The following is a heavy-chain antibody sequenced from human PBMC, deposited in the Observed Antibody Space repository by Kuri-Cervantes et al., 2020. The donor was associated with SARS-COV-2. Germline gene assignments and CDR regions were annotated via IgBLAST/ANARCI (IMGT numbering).Heavy chain of an antibody. V-gene: IGHV1-69*05. CDR1: GGTFSSYS. Sequence: SVKVSCKASGGTFSSYSISWVRQAPGPGLEWMGGISPIFGTANYAQKFQGRVTMTRNTSISTAYMELSSLRSEDTAVYYCARGLASAYQLLFYVYYYYYMDVWGKGTTVTVSS. CDR2: ISPIFGTA. D-gene: IGHD2-2*01. J-gene: IGHJ6*03. CDR3: ARGLASAYQLLFYVYYYYYMDV.